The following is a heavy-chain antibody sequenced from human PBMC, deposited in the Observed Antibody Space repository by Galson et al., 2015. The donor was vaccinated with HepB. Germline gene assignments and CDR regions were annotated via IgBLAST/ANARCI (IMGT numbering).Heavy chain of an antibody. CDR1: GYSFTSYW. CDR3: ASGPGIAVAGDAFDI. D-gene: IGHD6-19*01. V-gene: IGHV5-10-1*01. CDR2: IDPSDSYT. J-gene: IGHJ3*02. Sequence: QSGAEVKKPGESLRISCKGSGYSFTSYWISWVRQMPGKGLEWMGRIDPSDSYTNYSPSFQGHVTISADKSISTAYLQWSSLKASDTAMYYCASGPGIAVAGDAFDIWGQGTMVTVSS.